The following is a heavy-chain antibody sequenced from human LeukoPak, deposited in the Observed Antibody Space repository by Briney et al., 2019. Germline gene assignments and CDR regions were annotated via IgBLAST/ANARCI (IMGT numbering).Heavy chain of an antibody. Sequence: PGGSLRLSCASSGITFSSYWMSWVRQAPGKGLEWVANINQDGSEKYYVDSVKGRFTISRDNAKNSLYLQMNSLRAEDTAVYYCAAFFGSGSYYQPDYWGQGTLVTVSS. V-gene: IGHV3-7*01. CDR3: AAFFGSGSYYQPDY. CDR1: GITFSSYW. CDR2: INQDGSEK. J-gene: IGHJ4*02. D-gene: IGHD3-10*01.